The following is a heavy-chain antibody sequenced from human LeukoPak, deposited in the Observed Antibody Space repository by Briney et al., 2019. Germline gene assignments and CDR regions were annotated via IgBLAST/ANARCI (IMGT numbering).Heavy chain of an antibody. CDR2: IKSKTAGATT. CDR3: ATDRDATHLNY. Sequence: PGGSLRLSCAASGFTFSNAWMSWVRQAPGKGLEWVGRIKSKTAGATTDCAAPVKGRFTISRDDSENTLHLQMSSLTTEDTAVYYCATDRDATHLNYWGQGTLVTVSS. J-gene: IGHJ4*02. V-gene: IGHV3-15*01. CDR1: GFTFSNAW. D-gene: IGHD5-24*01.